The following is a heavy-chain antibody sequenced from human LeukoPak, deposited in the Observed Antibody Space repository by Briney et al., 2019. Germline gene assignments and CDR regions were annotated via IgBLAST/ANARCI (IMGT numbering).Heavy chain of an antibody. D-gene: IGHD2-8*01. Sequence: SVKVSCKASGGTFSSYAISWVRQAPGQGLEWMGRIIPIFGTANYAQKFQGRVTITTDESTSTAYMELSSLRSEDTAVAYCARESGSLMVVTPQYYYYMDVWGKGTTVTVSS. CDR1: GGTFSSYA. CDR3: ARESGSLMVVTPQYYYYMDV. V-gene: IGHV1-69*05. J-gene: IGHJ6*03. CDR2: IIPIFGTA.